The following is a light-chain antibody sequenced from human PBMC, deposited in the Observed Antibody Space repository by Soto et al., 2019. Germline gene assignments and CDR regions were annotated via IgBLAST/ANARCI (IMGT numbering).Light chain of an antibody. CDR1: QSITTF. Sequence: DIQMTQSPSSLSASVGDRVTITCRASQSITTFLNWYQQKPGKAPEFLIFASSNLHSGVASRFSGSGSGTEFTLTINSLQPEDFATYYCQQTYRTPFTFGHGTKVDI. CDR2: ASS. CDR3: QQTYRTPFT. J-gene: IGKJ3*01. V-gene: IGKV1-39*01.